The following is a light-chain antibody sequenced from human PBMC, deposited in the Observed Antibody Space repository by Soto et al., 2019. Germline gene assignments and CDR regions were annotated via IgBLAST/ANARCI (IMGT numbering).Light chain of an antibody. V-gene: IGLV2-8*01. J-gene: IGLJ1*01. CDR3: SSYAGSKGYV. Sequence: QSALTQHPSASGSPGQSVTISCTGTSSDVGGYNYVSWYQQHPGKAPKLMIYEVSKRPSGVPDRFSGSKSGNTASLTVSGLQAEDEADYYCSSYAGSKGYVFGTGTKLTVL. CDR2: EVS. CDR1: SSDVGGYNY.